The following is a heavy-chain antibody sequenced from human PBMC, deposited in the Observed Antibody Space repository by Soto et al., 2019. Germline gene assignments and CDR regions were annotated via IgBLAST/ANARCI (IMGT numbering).Heavy chain of an antibody. Sequence: PSETLSLTCTVSGGSISSSSYYWGWIRQPPGKGLEWIGSIYYSGSTYYNPSLKSRITISVDTSKNQFSLKLSSVTAADTAVYYCVSRYCSSTSCYWEGNWFDPWGQGTLVTVSS. J-gene: IGHJ5*02. D-gene: IGHD2-2*01. CDR3: VSRYCSSTSCYWEGNWFDP. V-gene: IGHV4-39*01. CDR2: IYYSGST. CDR1: GGSISSSSYY.